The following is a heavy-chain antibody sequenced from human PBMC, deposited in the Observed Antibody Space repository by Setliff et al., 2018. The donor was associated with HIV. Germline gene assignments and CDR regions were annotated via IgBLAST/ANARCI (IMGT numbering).Heavy chain of an antibody. J-gene: IGHJ6*02. CDR2: SYHSGSP. CDR3: ARMGAARPLYYYGMDV. V-gene: IGHV4-31*03. Sequence: PSETLSLTCSVFRGSLSSGGYYWSWIRQHPGKGLEWIGYSYHSGSPSYNPSLKSRTTTSVDTSKNEFSLKLSSVTAADTAVYYCARMGAARPLYYYGMDVWGRGTTVTVSS. D-gene: IGHD6-6*01. CDR1: RGSLSSGGYY.